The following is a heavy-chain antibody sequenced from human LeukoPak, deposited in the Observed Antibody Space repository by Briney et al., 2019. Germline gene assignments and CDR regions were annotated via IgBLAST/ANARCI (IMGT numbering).Heavy chain of an antibody. V-gene: IGHV4-34*01. CDR1: GGSFSGYY. J-gene: IGHJ4*02. Sequence: SETLSLTCAVYGGSFSGYYWSWIRQPPGKGLEWIGEINHSGSTNYNPSLKSRVTISVDTSKNQFSLKLSSVTAADTAVYYCARHGRYCSSTSCYAGQLSSGWYRGFDYWGQGTLVTVSS. CDR2: INHSGST. CDR3: ARHGRYCSSTSCYAGQLSSGWYRGFDY. D-gene: IGHD2-2*01.